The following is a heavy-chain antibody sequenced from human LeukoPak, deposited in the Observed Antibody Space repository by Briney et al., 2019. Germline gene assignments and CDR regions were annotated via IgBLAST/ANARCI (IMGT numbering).Heavy chain of an antibody. CDR3: ARHAYSSLFYYYYGMDV. V-gene: IGHV4-59*08. J-gene: IGHJ6*02. Sequence: PSETLSLTCTISGGSISSYYWSWIRQPPGKGLEWIGYIYYSGSTNYNPSLKSRVTISVDTSKNQFSLKLSSVTAADTAVYYCARHAYSSLFYYYYGMDVWGQGTTVTVSS. CDR2: IYYSGST. CDR1: GGSISSYY. D-gene: IGHD6-13*01.